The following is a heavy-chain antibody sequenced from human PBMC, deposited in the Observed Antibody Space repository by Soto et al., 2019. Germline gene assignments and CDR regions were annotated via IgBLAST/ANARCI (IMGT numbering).Heavy chain of an antibody. Sequence: QVQLVQSGAEVKKPGSSVKVSCKASVGTFSSYAISWVRQAPGQGLEWMGGIIPIFGTANYAQKFQGRVTITADESTSTAYMELSSLRSEDTAVYYCAGYGDYEVDYYYYYGMDVWGQGTTVTVSS. CDR2: IIPIFGTA. J-gene: IGHJ6*02. CDR1: VGTFSSYA. CDR3: AGYGDYEVDYYYYYGMDV. D-gene: IGHD4-17*01. V-gene: IGHV1-69*01.